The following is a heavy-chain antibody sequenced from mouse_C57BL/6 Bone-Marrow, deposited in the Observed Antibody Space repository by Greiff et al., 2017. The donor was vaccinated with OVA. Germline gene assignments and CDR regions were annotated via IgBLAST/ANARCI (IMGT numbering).Heavy chain of an antibody. V-gene: IGHV14-4*01. CDR2: IDPENGDT. CDR1: GFNIKDDY. CDR3: TTSLFYYGPTFAMDY. Sequence: EVQLQQSGAELVRPGASVKLSCTASGFNIKDDYMHWVKQRPEQGLEWIGWIDPENGDTEYASKFQGKATITADTSSNTAYLQLSSLTSEDTAVYYCTTSLFYYGPTFAMDYWGQGTSVTVSS. J-gene: IGHJ4*01. D-gene: IGHD1-1*01.